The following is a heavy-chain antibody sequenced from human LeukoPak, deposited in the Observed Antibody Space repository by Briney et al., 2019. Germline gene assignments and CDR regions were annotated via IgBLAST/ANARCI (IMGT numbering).Heavy chain of an antibody. CDR1: GGSFSGYY. CDR2: INHSGST. Sequence: PSETLSLTCAVYGGSFSGYYWSWIRQPPGKGLEWIGEINHSGSTNYNPSLKSRVTISVDTSKNQFSLKLSSVTAADTAVYYCARRGGIAAAGTKASLDYWGQGTLVTVSS. CDR3: ARRGGIAAAGTKASLDY. V-gene: IGHV4-34*01. D-gene: IGHD6-13*01. J-gene: IGHJ4*02.